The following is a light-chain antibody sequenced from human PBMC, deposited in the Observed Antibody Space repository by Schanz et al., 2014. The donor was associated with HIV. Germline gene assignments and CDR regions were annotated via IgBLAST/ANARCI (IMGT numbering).Light chain of an antibody. V-gene: IGLV1-51*01. CDR1: TSNIANNF. J-gene: IGLJ2*01. CDR2: DNY. Sequence: QSVLTQPPSVSAAPGQKVTISCSGSTSNIANNFVSWYQQLPGTAPKLLIYDNYKRPSEIPDRFSGSKSGTSATLGITGLQTGDEADYYCASWDSSLSVLLFGGGTKLTV. CDR3: ASWDSSLSVLL.